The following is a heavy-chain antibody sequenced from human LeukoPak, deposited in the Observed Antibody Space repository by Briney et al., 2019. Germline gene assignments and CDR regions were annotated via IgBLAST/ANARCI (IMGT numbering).Heavy chain of an antibody. V-gene: IGHV3-11*01. J-gene: IGHJ4*02. Sequence: GGSLRLSCAASGFTFSDYYMSWIRQAPGKGLEWVSYISGSGSSIYYADSVKGRFTISRDNAKNSPYLQMNSLRAEDTAVYYCARELGGHYFDYWGQGTLVTVSS. CDR3: ARELGGHYFDY. CDR2: ISGSGSSI. D-gene: IGHD3-16*01. CDR1: GFTFSDYY.